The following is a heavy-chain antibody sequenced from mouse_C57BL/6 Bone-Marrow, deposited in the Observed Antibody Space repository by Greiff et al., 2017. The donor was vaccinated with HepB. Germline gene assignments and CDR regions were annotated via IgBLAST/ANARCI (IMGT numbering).Heavy chain of an antibody. J-gene: IGHJ4*01. CDR2: INPNNGGT. CDR1: GYTFTDYN. V-gene: IGHV1-18*01. CDR3: ARASYYYGSSYVGAMDY. Sequence: EVQLQQSGPELVKPGASVKIPCKASGYTFTDYNMDWVKQSHGKSLEWIGDINPNNGGTIYNQKFKGKATLTVDKSSSTAYMELRSLTSEDTAVYYCARASYYYGSSYVGAMDYWGQGTSVTVSS. D-gene: IGHD1-1*01.